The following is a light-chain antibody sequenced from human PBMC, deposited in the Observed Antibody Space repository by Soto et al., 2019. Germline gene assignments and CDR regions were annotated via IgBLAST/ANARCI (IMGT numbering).Light chain of an antibody. J-gene: IGKJ5*01. CDR1: QSISSY. CDR3: QQYDSLPLT. V-gene: IGKV1-33*01. Sequence: DIQMTQSPSSLSASVGDRVTITCRASQSISSYLNWYQQKPGKAPKLLIYDASNLETGVPSRFSGSGSGTDFTFTISSLQPEDIATYYCQQYDSLPLTFGQGTRLEIK. CDR2: DAS.